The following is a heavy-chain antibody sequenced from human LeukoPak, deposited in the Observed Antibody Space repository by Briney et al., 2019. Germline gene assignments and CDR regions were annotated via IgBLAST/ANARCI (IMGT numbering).Heavy chain of an antibody. D-gene: IGHD3-3*01. CDR2: IIPIFGTA. Sequence: SVKVSCKASGGTFSSYAISWVRQAPGQGLEWMGGIIPIFGTANYAQKFQGRVTITADESTSTAYMELSSLRSEDTAVYYCAREMGGLRFLEWLKTPSDVWGKGTTVTVSS. CDR3: AREMGGLRFLEWLKTPSDV. CDR1: GGTFSSYA. V-gene: IGHV1-69*01. J-gene: IGHJ6*04.